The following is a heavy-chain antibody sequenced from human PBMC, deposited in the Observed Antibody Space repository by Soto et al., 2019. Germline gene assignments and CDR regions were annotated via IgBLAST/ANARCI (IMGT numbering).Heavy chain of an antibody. CDR3: SRRAPEGFDP. Sequence: SRPYSVAPSSNGTIAYYWGWIRQAPGKGLEWIGSINHSGNTYLSPSLKDRVTMSVDTPKNSFPLKLRSATAADTGLYYCSRRAPEGFDPWGQGTLVTVSS. V-gene: IGHV4-39*01. CDR1: PSSNGTIAYY. CDR2: INHSGNT. J-gene: IGHJ5*02.